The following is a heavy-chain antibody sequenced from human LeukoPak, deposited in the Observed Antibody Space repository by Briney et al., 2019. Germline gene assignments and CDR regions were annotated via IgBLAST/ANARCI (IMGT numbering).Heavy chain of an antibody. D-gene: IGHD3-10*01. CDR2: ISADKGNI. V-gene: IGHV1-18*04. Sequence: ASVKVSCKASGYTFTSYYMRWVRQAPGQGLEWMGWISADKGNINYAQKLQDRVILTTDTSTSTAYMGLRNLRSDDTAVYYCARVEVHPRRYFYYMDVWGKGTTVTISS. CDR3: ARVEVHPRRYFYYMDV. CDR1: GYTFTSYY. J-gene: IGHJ6*03.